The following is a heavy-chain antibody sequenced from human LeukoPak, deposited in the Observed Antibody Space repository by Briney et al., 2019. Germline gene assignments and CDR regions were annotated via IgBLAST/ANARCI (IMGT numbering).Heavy chain of an antibody. Sequence: SETLSLTCTVSGGSISSYYWSWIRQPPGKGLEWIGYIYYSGSTNYNPSLKSRVTISVDTSKNQFSLKLTSETAADTAVYYCARVEAATTNPRFESWGQGTLVTVSS. CDR3: ARVEAATTNPRFES. D-gene: IGHD5-12*01. CDR1: GGSISSYY. J-gene: IGHJ4*02. CDR2: IYYSGST. V-gene: IGHV4-59*12.